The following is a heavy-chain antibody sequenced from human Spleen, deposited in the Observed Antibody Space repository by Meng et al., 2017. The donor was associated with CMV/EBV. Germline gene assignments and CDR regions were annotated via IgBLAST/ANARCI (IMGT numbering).Heavy chain of an antibody. V-gene: IGHV3-49*04. J-gene: IGHJ6*02. CDR3: ARFTASYYYYYGMDV. CDR2: IRNKPYGGTT. Sequence: GESLKISCTVSGFTFEDYALSWVRQAPGKGLEWVGFIRNKPYGGTTEYAASVKGRFTISRDDSKSIAYLQMNSLRAEDTAVYYCARFTASYYYYYGMDVWGQGTTVTVSS. D-gene: IGHD5-18*01. CDR1: GFTFEDYA.